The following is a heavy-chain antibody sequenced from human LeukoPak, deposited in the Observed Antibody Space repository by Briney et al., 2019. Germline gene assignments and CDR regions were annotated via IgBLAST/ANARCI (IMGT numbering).Heavy chain of an antibody. Sequence: SVKVSCKASGGTFSSYAIGWVRQAPGQGLEWMGGIIPIFGTANYAQKFQGRVTITTDESTSTAYMELSSLRSEDTAVYYCAMARARVGIVVVTARPPDYWGQGTLVTVSS. D-gene: IGHD2-21*02. CDR3: AMARARVGIVVVTARPPDY. CDR2: IIPIFGTA. V-gene: IGHV1-69*05. CDR1: GGTFSSYA. J-gene: IGHJ4*02.